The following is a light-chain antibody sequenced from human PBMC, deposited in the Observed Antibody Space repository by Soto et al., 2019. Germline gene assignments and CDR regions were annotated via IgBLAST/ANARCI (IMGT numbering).Light chain of an antibody. CDR2: DAS. CDR3: QQRSNWPPT. J-gene: IGKJ4*01. Sequence: EVVLTKYPATLSLAPGERATLSCRASQSVSSYLAWYQQKPGQAPRLLIYDASNRATGIPARFSGSGSGTDFTLTISSLEPEDFAVYYCQQRSNWPPTFGGGTKVEIK. V-gene: IGKV3-11*01. CDR1: QSVSSY.